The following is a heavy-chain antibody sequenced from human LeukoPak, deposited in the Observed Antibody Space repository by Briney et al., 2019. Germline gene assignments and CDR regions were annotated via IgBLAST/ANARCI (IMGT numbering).Heavy chain of an antibody. CDR3: ARDRFGVPAAIPLDY. V-gene: IGHV3-20*04. D-gene: IGHD2-2*01. J-gene: IGHJ4*02. CDR2: INWNGGST. CDR1: RFTFDDYC. Sequence: PGGSLRLSCAASRFTFDDYCMSWVRQAPGKGLEWVSGINWNGGSTGYADSVKGRFTISRDNAKNSLYLQMNSLRAEDAALYYCARDRFGVPAAIPLDYWGQGTLVTVSS.